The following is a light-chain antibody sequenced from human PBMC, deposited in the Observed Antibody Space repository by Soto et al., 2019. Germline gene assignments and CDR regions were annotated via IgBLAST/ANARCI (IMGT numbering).Light chain of an antibody. CDR1: SSDVGGYNY. CDR3: CSYAGSSTFYV. V-gene: IGLV2-8*01. Sequence: QSVLTQPPSASGSLGQSVTISCTGTSSDVGGYNYVSWYQQHPGKAPKLMISEVSKRPSGVPDRFSGSKSGNTASLTVSGLQAEDEADYYCCSYAGSSTFYVFGTGTKVTVL. CDR2: EVS. J-gene: IGLJ1*01.